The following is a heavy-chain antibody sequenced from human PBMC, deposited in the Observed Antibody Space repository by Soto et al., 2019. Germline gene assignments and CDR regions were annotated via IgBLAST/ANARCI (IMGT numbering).Heavy chain of an antibody. D-gene: IGHD6-19*01. CDR3: ARVPYSGYSSGWYYFDY. Sequence: EVQLVESGGGLVQPGGSLRLSCAASGFTVSSNYMSWVRQAPGKGLEWVSVIYSGGSTYYADSVKGRFTISRHNSKNTLYLRMNSRRAEDTAVYYCARVPYSGYSSGWYYFDYWGQGTLVTVSS. J-gene: IGHJ4*02. CDR2: IYSGGST. CDR1: GFTVSSNY. V-gene: IGHV3-53*04.